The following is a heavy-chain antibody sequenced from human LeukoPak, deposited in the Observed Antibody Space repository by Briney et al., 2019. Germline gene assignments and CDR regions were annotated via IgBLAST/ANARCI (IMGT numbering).Heavy chain of an antibody. J-gene: IGHJ4*02. CDR2: IKSIKDGETT. V-gene: IGHV3-15*01. Sequence: GGSLRLPCATSGFSFINAWMSWVRQPPGKGLEWVGRIKSIKDGETTDYAAPVKGRFTIARDDSKTTAYLEMNSLKTEDTAVYFCSAGFGLSDFDYWGQGTLVTVSS. CDR1: GFSFINAW. D-gene: IGHD3/OR15-3a*01. CDR3: SAGFGLSDFDY.